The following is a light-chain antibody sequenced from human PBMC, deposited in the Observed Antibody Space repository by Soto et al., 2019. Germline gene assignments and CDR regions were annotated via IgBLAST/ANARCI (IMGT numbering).Light chain of an antibody. CDR3: MQALQTPIT. Sequence: IVMTQSPLSLPVTPGEPASISCRSSQSLLHTNGKKYMDWYLQKPGQSPQLLIYLGSNRASGVPDRFSGSGAGTDFSLKISRVEAEDVGVYYCMQALQTPITFGQGTRLEIK. J-gene: IGKJ5*01. V-gene: IGKV2-28*01. CDR1: QSLLHTNGKKY. CDR2: LGS.